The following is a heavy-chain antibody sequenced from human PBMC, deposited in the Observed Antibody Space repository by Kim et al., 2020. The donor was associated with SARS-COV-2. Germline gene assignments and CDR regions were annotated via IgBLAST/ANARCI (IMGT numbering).Heavy chain of an antibody. D-gene: IGHD3-9*01. Sequence: YAQGFTGRFVFSLDTSVSTAYLQISSLKAEDTAVYYCADQTGYYLYGMDVWGQGTTVTVSS. V-gene: IGHV7-4-1*02. J-gene: IGHJ6*02. CDR3: ADQTGYYLYGMDV.